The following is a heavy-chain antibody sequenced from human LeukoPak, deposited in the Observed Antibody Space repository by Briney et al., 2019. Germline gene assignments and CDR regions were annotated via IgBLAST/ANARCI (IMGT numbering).Heavy chain of an antibody. CDR1: GLTFSSYS. CDR3: ARDSSSQLLGY. CDR2: ISSSSSTI. J-gene: IGHJ4*02. Sequence: PGGSLRLSCAASGLTFSSYSMNWVRQAPGKGLEWVSYISSSSSTIYYADSVKGRFTISRDNAKNSLYLQMNSLRAEDTAVYYCARDSSSQLLGYWGQGTLVTVSS. V-gene: IGHV3-48*01. D-gene: IGHD6-6*01.